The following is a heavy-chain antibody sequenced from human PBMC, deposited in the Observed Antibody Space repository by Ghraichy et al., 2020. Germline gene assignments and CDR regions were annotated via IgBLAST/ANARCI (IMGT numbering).Heavy chain of an antibody. J-gene: IGHJ6*02. V-gene: IGHV3-7*01. CDR2: IKQGGTEE. D-gene: IGHD6-19*01. CDR1: GFPFRGYG. Sequence: GGSLRLSCAASGFPFRGYGMTWVRQAPGKGLEWVASIKQGGTEEKYLDSVKGRFTISRDNPKNTLYLQMNSLRAEDTAVYYCAKNIVVAGKILYYDSGMDFGGQGTTVTVSS. CDR3: AKNIVVAGKILYYDSGMDF.